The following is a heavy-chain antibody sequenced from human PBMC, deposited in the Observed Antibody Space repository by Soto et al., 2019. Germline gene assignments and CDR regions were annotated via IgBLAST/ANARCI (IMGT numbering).Heavy chain of an antibody. CDR2: ISWDGGST. CDR1: GFTFDDYT. D-gene: IGHD2-8*01. Sequence: GGSLRLSCAASGFTFDDYTMHWVRQAPGKGLEWVSLISWDGGSTYYADSVKGRFTISRDNSKNSLYLQMNSLRTEDTALYYCAPTDRSNYAFDIWGQGTMVTVSS. V-gene: IGHV3-43*01. J-gene: IGHJ3*02. CDR3: APTDRSNYAFDI.